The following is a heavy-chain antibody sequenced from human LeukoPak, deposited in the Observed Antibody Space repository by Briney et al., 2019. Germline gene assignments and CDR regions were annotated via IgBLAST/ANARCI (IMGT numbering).Heavy chain of an antibody. J-gene: IGHJ4*02. CDR2: INSDGSST. CDR1: GFTLSNYW. V-gene: IGHV3-74*01. CDR3: ARSDMVRGVIIRY. D-gene: IGHD3-10*01. Sequence: GGSLRLSCAASGFTLSNYWMHWVRQAPGKGLVWVSRINSDGSSTSYADSVKGRFTISRDNAKNSLYLQMNSLRAEDTAVYYCARSDMVRGVIIRYWGQGTLVTVSS.